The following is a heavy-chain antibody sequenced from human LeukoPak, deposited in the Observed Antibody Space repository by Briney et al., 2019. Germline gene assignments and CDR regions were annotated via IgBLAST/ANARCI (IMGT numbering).Heavy chain of an antibody. J-gene: IGHJ4*02. CDR2: ISSSGSTI. Sequence: GGSLRLSCAASGFTFSSYEMNWVRQAPGKGLEWVSYISSSGSTIYYADSVKGRFTISRDNAKNSLYLQMNSLRAEDTAVYYCAREVDSSGYYDWGQGTLVTVSS. D-gene: IGHD3-22*01. V-gene: IGHV3-48*03. CDR3: AREVDSSGYYD. CDR1: GFTFSSYE.